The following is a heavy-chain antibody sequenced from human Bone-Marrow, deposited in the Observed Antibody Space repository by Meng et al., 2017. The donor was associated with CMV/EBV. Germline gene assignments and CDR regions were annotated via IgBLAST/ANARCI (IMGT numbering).Heavy chain of an antibody. J-gene: IGHJ4*02. CDR1: GGSISSSSYY. D-gene: IGHD3-10*01. Sequence: ESLKISCTVSGGSISSSSYYWGWIRQPPGKGLEWIGSIYYSGSTYYNPSLKSRVTISVDTSKNQFSLKLSSVTAADTAVYYCARTQIGLASYYWGQGTLVTVSS. V-gene: IGHV4-39*07. CDR2: IYYSGST. CDR3: ARTQIGLASYY.